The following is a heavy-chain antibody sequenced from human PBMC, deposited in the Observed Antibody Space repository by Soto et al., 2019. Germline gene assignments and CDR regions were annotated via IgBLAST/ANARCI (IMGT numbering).Heavy chain of an antibody. J-gene: IGHJ6*02. Sequence: XSVTVSFQASVYAFTSDDINWVRQATGQGLEWMGWMNPNSGSTGYAQKFQGRVTMTRNTSISTAYMELSSLRSEDTAVYYCARVKVPAAIGLMDVWGQGTTVTVSS. CDR2: MNPNSGST. D-gene: IGHD2-2*02. CDR3: ARVKVPAAIGLMDV. V-gene: IGHV1-8*01. CDR1: VYAFTSDD.